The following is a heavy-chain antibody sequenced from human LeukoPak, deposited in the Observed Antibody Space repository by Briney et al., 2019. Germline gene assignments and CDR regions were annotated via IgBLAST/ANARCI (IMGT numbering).Heavy chain of an antibody. V-gene: IGHV4-31*03. CDR3: GGRFYYGGGGFDS. CDR1: GDSINNGAYS. Sequence: SQTLSLTCSVSGDSINNGAYSWNWIRLHPGIGLEWIGYIYYNGGTNYTPSLRSRVTISMDTSKNHFSLRLDSMTAADTAVYFCGGRFYYGGGGFDSWGQGTLVTVS. CDR2: IYYNGGT. D-gene: IGHD3-10*01. J-gene: IGHJ4*02.